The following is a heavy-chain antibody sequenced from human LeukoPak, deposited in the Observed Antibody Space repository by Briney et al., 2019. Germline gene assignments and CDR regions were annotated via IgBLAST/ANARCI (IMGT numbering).Heavy chain of an antibody. CDR1: GGSLSGYY. V-gene: IGHV4-34*01. J-gene: IGHJ4*02. Sequence: SETLSLTCAVYGGSLSGYYWSWIRQPPGKGLEWIGEINHSGSTNYNPSLKSRVTISVDTSKNQFSLKLSSVTAADTAVYYCARGLKPYDLWGQGTLVTVSS. CDR2: INHSGST. CDR3: ARGLKPYDL. D-gene: IGHD3-3*01.